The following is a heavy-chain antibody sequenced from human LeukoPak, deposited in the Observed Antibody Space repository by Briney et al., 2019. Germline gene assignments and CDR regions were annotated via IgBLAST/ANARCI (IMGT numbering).Heavy chain of an antibody. CDR2: INHSGST. V-gene: IGHV4-34*01. Sequence: SETLSLTCAVYGGSFSSYYWSWIRQPPGKGLEWIGEINHSGSTNYNPSLKSRVTISVDTSKNRFSLKLSSVTAADTAVYYCARGTAIFGVVIRYNWFDPWGQGTLVTVSS. CDR1: GGSFSSYY. D-gene: IGHD3-3*01. CDR3: ARGTAIFGVVIRYNWFDP. J-gene: IGHJ5*02.